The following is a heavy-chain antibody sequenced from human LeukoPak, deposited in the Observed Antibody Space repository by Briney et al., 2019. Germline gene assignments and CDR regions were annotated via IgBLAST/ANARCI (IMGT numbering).Heavy chain of an antibody. CDR2: IYYSGST. Sequence: PSETLSLTCTVSGGSISSSSYYWGWIRQPPGKGLEWIGSIYYSGSTYYNPSLKSRVTISVDTSKNQFSLKLSSVTAADTAVYYCARVLRDYYDSSGYADYWGQGTLVTVSS. CDR1: GGSISSSSYY. J-gene: IGHJ4*02. D-gene: IGHD3-22*01. V-gene: IGHV4-39*07. CDR3: ARVLRDYYDSSGYADY.